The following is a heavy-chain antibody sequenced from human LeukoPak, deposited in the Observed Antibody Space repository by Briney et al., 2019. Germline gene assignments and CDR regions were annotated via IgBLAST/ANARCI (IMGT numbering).Heavy chain of an antibody. Sequence: SETLSLTCTVSGGSFSTYYWSWIRQPPGKGLEWIGYIYYSGNTNYNPSLKSRVTISVDTSKNQFSLSLNSVTAADTAVYYCARTITIRGLTSDYWGQGTLVTVSS. V-gene: IGHV4-59*01. CDR2: IYYSGNT. CDR1: GGSFSTYY. D-gene: IGHD3-10*01. CDR3: ARTITIRGLTSDY. J-gene: IGHJ4*02.